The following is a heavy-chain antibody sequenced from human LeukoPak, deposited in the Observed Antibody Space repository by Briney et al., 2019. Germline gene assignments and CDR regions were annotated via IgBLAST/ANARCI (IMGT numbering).Heavy chain of an antibody. CDR3: AGRVTGYSSGYVY. CDR2: ISGSAHKI. J-gene: IGHJ4*02. Sequence: GALRLSCVASGITFSNYAVSWVRQAPEKGLDWVSVISGSAHKIRYADSVKGRFTISRDNSENTVYLQMNNLRAEDTAVYYCAGRVTGYSSGYVYWGQGTLVTVSS. CDR1: GITFSNYA. V-gene: IGHV3-23*01. D-gene: IGHD5-18*01.